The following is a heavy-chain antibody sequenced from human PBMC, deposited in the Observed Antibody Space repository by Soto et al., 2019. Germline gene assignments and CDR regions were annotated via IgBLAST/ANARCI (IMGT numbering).Heavy chain of an antibody. D-gene: IGHD2-21*02. CDR3: ARGAIVVVTPYYRMDC. CDR1: GYTFTGYY. V-gene: IGHV1-2*02. J-gene: IGHJ6*02. CDR2: INPNSGGT. Sequence: DSVQVSCKASGYTFTGYYMHWVRHAPGQGLEWMGWINPNSGGTNYAQKFQGRVTMTRDTSISTAYMELSRLRSDDTAVYYCARGAIVVVTPYYRMDCWGQGTMVTVSS.